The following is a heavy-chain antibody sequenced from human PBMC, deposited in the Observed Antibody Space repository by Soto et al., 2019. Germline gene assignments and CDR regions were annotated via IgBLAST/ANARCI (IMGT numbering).Heavy chain of an antibody. CDR1: GFTSSSYA. CDR3: AKDRIAGATSEYFQH. J-gene: IGHJ1*01. Sequence: LRLSCAASGFTSSSYAMSWVRQAPGKGLEWVSAISGSGGSTYYADSVKGRFTISRDNSKNTLYLQMNSLRAEDTAVYYCAKDRIAGATSEYFQHWGQGTLVTVSS. CDR2: ISGSGGST. V-gene: IGHV3-23*01. D-gene: IGHD1-26*01.